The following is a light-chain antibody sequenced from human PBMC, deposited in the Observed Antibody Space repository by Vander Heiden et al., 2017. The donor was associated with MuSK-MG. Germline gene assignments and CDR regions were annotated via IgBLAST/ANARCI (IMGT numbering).Light chain of an antibody. CDR2: YKSDSDK. CDR3: MIWHSSAWV. V-gene: IGLV5-45*01. Sequence: QAVLTQPASLSASPGASASPTCTLRSGLNVGTYHIDWYQQKPGSPPRFLLRYKSDSDKQRGSGVPSRFSGFKDASASAGILLISGLQAEDEADYYCMIWHSSAWVFGGGTKLTVL. CDR1: SGLNVGTYH. J-gene: IGLJ3*02.